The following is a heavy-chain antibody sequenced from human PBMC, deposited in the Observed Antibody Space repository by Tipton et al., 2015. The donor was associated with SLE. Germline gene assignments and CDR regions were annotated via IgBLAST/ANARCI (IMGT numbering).Heavy chain of an antibody. CDR3: AREVGDTVTDWYFDL. D-gene: IGHD4-17*01. J-gene: IGHJ2*01. CDR1: GGTFSSGGYY. CDR2: IYYSGST. Sequence: QLVQSGPEVKKPGSSVKVSCKASGGTFSSGGYYWSWIRQHPGKGLEWIGYIYYSGSTYYNPSLKSRVTISVDTSKNQFSLKLSSVTAADTAVYYCAREVGDTVTDWYFDLWGRGTLVTVSS. V-gene: IGHV4-31*03.